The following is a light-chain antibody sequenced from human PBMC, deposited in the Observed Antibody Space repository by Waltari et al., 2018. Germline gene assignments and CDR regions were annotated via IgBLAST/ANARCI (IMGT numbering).Light chain of an antibody. CDR2: WAC. CDR1: QSVLYNSNNKNY. J-gene: IGKJ3*01. Sequence: DIVMTQSPDSLAVSLGERATINCKSSQSVLYNSNNKNYLAWYQQKAGQPPKLLIKWACRREPGVPDRCSGSGSGTEFTLTISSLQAEDVAVYYCQQHYTPPFTFGTGTKVDIK. CDR3: QQHYTPPFT. V-gene: IGKV4-1*01.